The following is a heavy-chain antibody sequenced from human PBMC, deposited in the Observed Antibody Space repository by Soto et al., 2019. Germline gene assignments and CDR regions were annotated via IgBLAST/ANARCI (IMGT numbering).Heavy chain of an antibody. D-gene: IGHD3-16*01. V-gene: IGHV4-59*01. CDR3: ARAARLEYDLTWAFDI. Sequence: SETLSLTCTVSGGSISSYYWSWIRQPPGKGLEWIGYIYYSGSTNYNPSLKSRVTISVDTSKNQFSLKLSSVTAADTAVYYCARAARLEYDLTWAFDIWGQGTMVTVSS. J-gene: IGHJ3*02. CDR1: GGSISSYY. CDR2: IYYSGST.